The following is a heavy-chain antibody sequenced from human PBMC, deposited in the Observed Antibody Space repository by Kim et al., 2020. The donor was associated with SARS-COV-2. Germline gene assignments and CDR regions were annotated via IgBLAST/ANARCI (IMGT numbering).Heavy chain of an antibody. CDR2: INHSGST. CDR1: GGSFSGYY. CDR3: ARGVRLRYYYYYYGMDV. D-gene: IGHD5-12*01. Sequence: SETLSLTCAVYGGSFSGYYWSWIRQPPGKGLEWIGEINHSGSTNYNPSLKSRVTISVDTSKNQFSLKLSSVTAADTAVYYCARGVRLRYYYYYYGMDVWGQGTTVTVSS. J-gene: IGHJ6*02. V-gene: IGHV4-34*01.